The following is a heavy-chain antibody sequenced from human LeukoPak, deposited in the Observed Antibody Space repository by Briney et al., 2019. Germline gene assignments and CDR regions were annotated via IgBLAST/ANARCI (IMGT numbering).Heavy chain of an antibody. Sequence: GGSLRLSCAASGFTFSSQNMNWARQAPGKGLEWVAYISTSGDSTKYADSVEGRFTISRDNAENSLYLLMDSLRVEDTAVYYCVKNGWLDYWGQGILVTVSS. J-gene: IGHJ4*02. V-gene: IGHV3-21*06. CDR1: GFTFSSQN. CDR3: VKNGWLDY. D-gene: IGHD6-19*01. CDR2: ISTSGDST.